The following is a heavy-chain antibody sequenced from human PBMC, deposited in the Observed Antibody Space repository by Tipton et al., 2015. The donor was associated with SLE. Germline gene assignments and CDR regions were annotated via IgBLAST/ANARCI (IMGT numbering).Heavy chain of an antibody. CDR1: GGSISGTSHY. J-gene: IGHJ4*02. CDR3: AGTPWLVRFEY. D-gene: IGHD3-10*01. CDR2: LYYSGTS. Sequence: TLSLTCSVSGGSISGTSHYWGWIRQSSGKGLEWRGSLYYSGTSYYNPSLTRRVTISVDTSKNQISLKLRSVTAADTAVYYCAGTPWLVRFEYWGQGTLVNVSP. V-gene: IGHV4-39*01.